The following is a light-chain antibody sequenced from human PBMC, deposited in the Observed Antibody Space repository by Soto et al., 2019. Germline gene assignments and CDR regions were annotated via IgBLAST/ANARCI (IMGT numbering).Light chain of an antibody. CDR2: EGS. J-gene: IGLJ1*01. CDR1: SRDVGSYNL. V-gene: IGLV2-23*01. Sequence: QSVLTQPASVSGSPGQSITISCTGTSRDVGSYNLVSWYQQHPGKAPKLMISEGSKRPSGVSNRFSGSKSGDTASLTISGLQAEDEADYYCCSYAGSSTYVFGTGTKVTVL. CDR3: CSYAGSSTYV.